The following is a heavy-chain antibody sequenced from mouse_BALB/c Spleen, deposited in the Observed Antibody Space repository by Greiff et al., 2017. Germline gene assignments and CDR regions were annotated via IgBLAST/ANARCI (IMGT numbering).Heavy chain of an antibody. D-gene: IGHD2-3*01. V-gene: IGHV2-2*02. CDR2: IWSGGST. Sequence: VQLQQSGPGLVQPSQSLSITCTVSGFSLTSYGVHWVRQSPGKGLEWLGVIWSGGSTDYNAAFISRLSISKDNSKSQVFFKMNSLQANDTAIYYCAPIYDGYNYWYFDVWGAGTTVTVSS. CDR3: APIYDGYNYWYFDV. CDR1: GFSLTSYG. J-gene: IGHJ1*01.